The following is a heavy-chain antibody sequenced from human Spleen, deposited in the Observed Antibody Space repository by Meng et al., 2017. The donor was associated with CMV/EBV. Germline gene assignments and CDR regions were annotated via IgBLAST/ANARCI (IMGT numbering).Heavy chain of an antibody. D-gene: IGHD5-12*01. J-gene: IGHJ4*02. Sequence: LSCAASGFTFDDYGMNWVRQAPGKGLEWVSGINWSGDSTHYVDSVKGRFTISRDNAKNSLYLQMSGLGAEDAALYYCVRVGLAFDYWGQGTLVTVSS. CDR3: VRVGLAFDY. CDR1: GFTFDDYG. V-gene: IGHV3-20*04. CDR2: INWSGDST.